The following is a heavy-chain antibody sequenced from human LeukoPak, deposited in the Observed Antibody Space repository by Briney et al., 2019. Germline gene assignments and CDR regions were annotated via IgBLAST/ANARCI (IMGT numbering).Heavy chain of an antibody. J-gene: IGHJ4*02. Sequence: GGSLRLSCTASGFAFSTYWMFWVRQAPGKGLVWVSRINPEGASTTYGDPAKGRFTASRDNAKNALHLQMNSLRVDDTAVYYCARGTAITAGIDFWGQGTLVTVSS. CDR2: INPEGAST. V-gene: IGHV3-74*01. D-gene: IGHD6-19*01. CDR3: ARGTAITAGIDF. CDR1: GFAFSTYW.